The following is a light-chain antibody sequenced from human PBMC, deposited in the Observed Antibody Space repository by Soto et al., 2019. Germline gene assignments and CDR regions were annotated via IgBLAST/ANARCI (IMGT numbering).Light chain of an antibody. CDR3: HQRYSTPRT. CDR2: AAS. J-gene: IGKJ1*01. V-gene: IGKV1-39*01. CDR1: QSISRW. Sequence: DRQMTQSPSTLSASVGDRVTISCRASQSISRWLAWFKQKKGKAPKLLIYAASSLQSGVPSRFSGSGSGTDLTINISSLKPEDGATDDGHQRYSTPRTFFQGTKVDIK.